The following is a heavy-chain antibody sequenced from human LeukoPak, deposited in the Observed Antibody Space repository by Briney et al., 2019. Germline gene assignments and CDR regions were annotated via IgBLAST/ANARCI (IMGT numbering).Heavy chain of an antibody. CDR1: GYTFTSYG. D-gene: IGHD2-2*01. J-gene: IGHJ4*02. Sequence: ASVRVSCKASGYTFTSYGISWVRQAPGQGLEWMGWISAYNGNTNYAQKLQGRVTMTTDTSTSTAYMELRSLRSDDTAVYYCARELGYCSSTSCSEGLDYWGQGTLVTVSS. V-gene: IGHV1-18*01. CDR3: ARELGYCSSTSCSEGLDY. CDR2: ISAYNGNT.